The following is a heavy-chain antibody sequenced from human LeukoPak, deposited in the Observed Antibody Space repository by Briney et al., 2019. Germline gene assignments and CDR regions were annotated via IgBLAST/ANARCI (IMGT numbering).Heavy chain of an antibody. J-gene: IGHJ4*02. Sequence: ESSETLSLTCAVYGGSFSGYYWSWIRQPPGKGLEWIGEINHSGSTNYNPSLKSRVTISVDTSKNQFSLKLSSVTAADTAVYYCARALTTVTTFFDYWGQGTLVTVSS. D-gene: IGHD4-11*01. CDR2: INHSGST. CDR1: GGSFSGYY. V-gene: IGHV4-34*01. CDR3: ARALTTVTTFFDY.